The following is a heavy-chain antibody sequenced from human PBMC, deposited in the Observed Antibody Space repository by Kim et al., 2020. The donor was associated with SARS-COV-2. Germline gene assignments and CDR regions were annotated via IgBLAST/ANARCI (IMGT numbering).Heavy chain of an antibody. CDR3: SSGIAAAGQYFDY. CDR2: IYYSGST. CDR1: GGSISSSSYY. D-gene: IGHD6-13*01. V-gene: IGHV4-39*01. J-gene: IGHJ4*02. Sequence: SETLSLTCTVSGGSISSSSYYWGWIRQPPGKGLEWIGSIYYSGSTYYNPSLKSRVTISVDTSKNQFSLMLSSVTAADTAVYYCSSGIAAAGQYFDYWGQGTLVTVSS.